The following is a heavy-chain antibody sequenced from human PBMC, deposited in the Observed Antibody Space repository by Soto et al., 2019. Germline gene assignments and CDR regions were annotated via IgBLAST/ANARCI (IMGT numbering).Heavy chain of an antibody. D-gene: IGHD6-13*01. Sequence: QVQLQQWGAVLLKPSETLSLTCAVYGGSFSGYYWSWIRQPPGKWLEWIGEINHSGITNYNPSLKSRVTIAVDTSKNQFFLKLWSVTAADTSVYYCARGRIAAGGPTAYWGQGTLVTVSS. CDR2: INHSGIT. CDR3: ARGRIAAGGPTAY. V-gene: IGHV4-34*01. J-gene: IGHJ4*02. CDR1: GGSFSGYY.